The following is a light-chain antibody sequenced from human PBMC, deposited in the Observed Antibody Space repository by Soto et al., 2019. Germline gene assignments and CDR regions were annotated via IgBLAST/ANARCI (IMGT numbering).Light chain of an antibody. J-gene: IGLJ2*01. Sequence: QSALTQPASVSGSPGQSITISCTGTSSDVGGYNYVSWYQQHPGKATKLMIYDVSNRPSGVSNRFSGSKSGNTAYLTISGLQAEDEADYYCSSYTSSSTVVFGGGTKLTVL. CDR3: SSYTSSSTVV. CDR2: DVS. V-gene: IGLV2-14*01. CDR1: SSDVGGYNY.